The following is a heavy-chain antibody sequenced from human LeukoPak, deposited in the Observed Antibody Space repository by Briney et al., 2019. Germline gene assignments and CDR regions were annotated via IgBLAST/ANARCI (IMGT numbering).Heavy chain of an antibody. CDR2: IHSSEST. D-gene: IGHD2-2*02. J-gene: IGHJ6*02. V-gene: IGHV4-4*08. CDR1: GGSISSYY. Sequence: SETLSLTCTVSGGSISSYYWDWIRQPPGKGLEWIGYIHSSESTSYNPSLKSRVTISVDTSKNQFSLKLSSVTAADTAVYYCARDGIVVVPAAISYYYYGMDVWGQGTTVTVSS. CDR3: ARDGIVVVPAAISYYYYGMDV.